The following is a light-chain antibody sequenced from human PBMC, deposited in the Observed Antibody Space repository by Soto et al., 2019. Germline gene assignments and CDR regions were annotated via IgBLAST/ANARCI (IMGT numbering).Light chain of an antibody. CDR3: TSWTTSTTMI. CDR1: SSDIGAYNF. Sequence: QSALTQPASVSRSPGQSITISCTGTSSDIGAYNFVSWYQQHPGKAPKLMLYDVNIRPSGVSNRFSGSKSGNTASLTISGLPAEDEADYYCTSWTTSTTMIFGGGTKLTVL. J-gene: IGLJ2*01. V-gene: IGLV2-14*03. CDR2: DVN.